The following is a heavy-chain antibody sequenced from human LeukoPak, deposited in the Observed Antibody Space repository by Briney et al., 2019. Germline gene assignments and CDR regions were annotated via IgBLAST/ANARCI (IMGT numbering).Heavy chain of an antibody. Sequence: TGGSLRLSCAASGFTFSSYGMSWVRQAPGKGLEWVSAISGSGGSTYYADSVKGRFTISRDNSKNTLYLQMNSLRAEDTAVYSWAKVPPDFFFIWGKGTVVTVFS. CDR1: GFTFSSYG. J-gene: IGHJ3*02. D-gene: IGHD3-3*01. CDR2: ISGSGGST. CDR3: AKVPPDFFFI. V-gene: IGHV3-23*01.